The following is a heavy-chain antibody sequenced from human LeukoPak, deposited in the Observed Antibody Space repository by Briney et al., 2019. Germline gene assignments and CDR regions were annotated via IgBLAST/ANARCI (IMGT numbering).Heavy chain of an antibody. CDR2: IKQDGIEK. D-gene: IGHD3-10*02. CDR1: GFTFSSYW. Sequence: PGGSLRLSCAASGFTFSSYWMSWVRQAPGKGLEWVANIKQDGIEKYYVDSVEGRFTISRDNAKNSLYLQMNSLRAEDTAVYYCAELGITMIGGVWGKGTTVTISS. V-gene: IGHV3-7*01. J-gene: IGHJ6*04. CDR3: AELGITMIGGV.